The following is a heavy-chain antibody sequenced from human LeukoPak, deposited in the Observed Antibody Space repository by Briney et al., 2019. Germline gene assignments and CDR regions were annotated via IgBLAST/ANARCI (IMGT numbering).Heavy chain of an antibody. CDR1: GGTFSSYA. CDR3: ARDEYSSSGADY. Sequence: ASVKVSCKASGGTFSSYAISWVRQAPGQGLEWMGRIIPILGIANYAQKFQGRVTITADKSTSTAYMELSSLRSEDTAVYYCARDEYSSSGADYWGQGTLVTVSS. V-gene: IGHV1-69*04. CDR2: IIPILGIA. D-gene: IGHD6-6*01. J-gene: IGHJ4*02.